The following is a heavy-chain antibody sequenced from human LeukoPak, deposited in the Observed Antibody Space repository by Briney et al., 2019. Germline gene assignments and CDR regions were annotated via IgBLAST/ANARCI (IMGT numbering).Heavy chain of an antibody. J-gene: IGHJ4*02. Sequence: ASVKVSCKASGYTFTSYYMHWVRQAPGQGLEWMGIINPSGGSTSYAQKFQGRVTMTRDTSTSTAYMELRSLRSDDTAVYYCAREQPMVRGVSDYWGQGTLVTVSS. CDR3: AREQPMVRGVSDY. D-gene: IGHD3-10*01. CDR2: INPSGGST. CDR1: GYTFTSYY. V-gene: IGHV1-46*01.